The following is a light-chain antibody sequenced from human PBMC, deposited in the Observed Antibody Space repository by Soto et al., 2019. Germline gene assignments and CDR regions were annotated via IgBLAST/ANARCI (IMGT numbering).Light chain of an antibody. CDR3: MQALQTPPT. J-gene: IGKJ1*01. Sequence: DIVMTQSPLSLPVTPGEPASISCRSSQSLLHSNGYNYLDWYLQKPGQSPQLLIYLGSNRASGVPDRFSGRGSGTDSTLKVSRVEAEDVGVYYCMQALQTPPTFGQGTKVEIK. V-gene: IGKV2-28*01. CDR1: QSLLHSNGYNY. CDR2: LGS.